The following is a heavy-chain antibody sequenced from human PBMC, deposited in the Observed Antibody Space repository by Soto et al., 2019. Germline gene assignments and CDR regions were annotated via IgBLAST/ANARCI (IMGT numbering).Heavy chain of an antibody. CDR1: GFTFSNAW. J-gene: IGHJ6*02. Sequence: LRLSCAASGFTFSNAWMSWVRQAPGKGLEWVGRIKSKTDGGTTDYAAPVKGRFTISRDDSKNTLYLQMNSLKTEDTAVYYCARDPRLQLLQDYYYGLDVWGQGTTVTVSS. V-gene: IGHV3-15*01. CDR3: ARDPRLQLLQDYYYGLDV. D-gene: IGHD2-2*01. CDR2: IKSKTDGGTT.